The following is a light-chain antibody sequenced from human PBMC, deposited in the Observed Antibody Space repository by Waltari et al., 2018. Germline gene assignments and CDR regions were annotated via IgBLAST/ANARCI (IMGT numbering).Light chain of an antibody. CDR3: SSYTSGSTLWV. Sequence: QSALTQPASVSGSPGQSITISCTGTRSDVGAYTYVSWYQQHPGTAPKLMIYDVSNRPSGVSDRFSGSKSGNTASLTISGLQAEDEAYYYCSSYTSGSTLWVFGGGTKLTVL. CDR1: RSDVGAYTY. V-gene: IGLV2-14*03. CDR2: DVS. J-gene: IGLJ3*02.